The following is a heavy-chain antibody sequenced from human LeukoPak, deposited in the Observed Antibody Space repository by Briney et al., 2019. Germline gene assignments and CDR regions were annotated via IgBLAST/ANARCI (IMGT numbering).Heavy chain of an antibody. J-gene: IGHJ4*02. CDR1: GGSFSGYY. CDR2: INHSGST. Sequence: SETLSLTCAVYGGSFSGYYWSWIRQPPGKGLEWIGEINHSGSTNDNPSLKSRVTISVDTSKNQFSLKLSSVTAADTAVYYCARGVPGIAVDDYWGQGTLVTVSS. V-gene: IGHV4-34*01. CDR3: ARGVPGIAVDDY. D-gene: IGHD6-19*01.